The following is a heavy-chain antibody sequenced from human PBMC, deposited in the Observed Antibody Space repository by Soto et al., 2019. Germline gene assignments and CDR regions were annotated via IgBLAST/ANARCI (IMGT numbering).Heavy chain of an antibody. CDR3: AKGEYYDILTGPDAFDI. V-gene: IGHV3-23*01. CDR2: ISGSGGST. D-gene: IGHD3-9*01. J-gene: IGHJ3*02. Sequence: GGSLRLSCAASGFTFSSYAMSWVRQAPGKGLEWVSAISGSGGSTYYADSVKGRFTISRDNSKNTLYLQMNSLRAEDTAVYYCAKGEYYDILTGPDAFDIWGQGTMVTVSS. CDR1: GFTFSSYA.